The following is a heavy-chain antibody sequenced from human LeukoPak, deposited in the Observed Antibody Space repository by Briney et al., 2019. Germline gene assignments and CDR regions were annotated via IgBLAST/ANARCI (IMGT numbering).Heavy chain of an antibody. CDR1: GFTFSSYE. CDR2: ISSTSGSAI. V-gene: IGHV3-48*03. J-gene: IGHJ6*02. D-gene: IGHD3-10*01. CDR3: ARELLWFGELDYYFYGTDV. Sequence: GGSLRPSCAASGFTFSSYEMNWVRQAPGKGLEWVSYISSTSGSAIYYADSVKGRFTISRDNPKNSLYLQVNSLRAEDTAVYYCARELLWFGELDYYFYGTDVWGQGTTVTVSS.